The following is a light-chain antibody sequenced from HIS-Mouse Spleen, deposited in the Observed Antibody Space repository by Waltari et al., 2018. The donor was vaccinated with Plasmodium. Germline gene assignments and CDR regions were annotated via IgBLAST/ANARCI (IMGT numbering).Light chain of an antibody. CDR2: RNN. Sequence: QSVLTQPPSASGTPGQRVTISGSGSSSNIGSNYVYWYQQLPGTAPKLLIYRNNQRPSGVPYRFSCATSGTAASLAISGLRSEDEADYYCAAWDDSLSGPWVFGGGTKLTVL. CDR1: SSNIGSNY. J-gene: IGLJ3*02. CDR3: AAWDDSLSGPWV. V-gene: IGLV1-47*01.